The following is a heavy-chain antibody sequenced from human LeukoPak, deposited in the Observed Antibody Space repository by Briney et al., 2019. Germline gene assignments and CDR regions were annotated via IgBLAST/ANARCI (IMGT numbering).Heavy chain of an antibody. CDR3: ARDLLAAAGTGNYYYYMDV. CDR2: IYSGGST. CDR1: GFTVSSNY. Sequence: GGSLRLSCAASGFTVSSNYMSWVRQAPGKGLEWVSVIYSGGSTYYADSVKGRFTISRDKSKNTLYLQMNSLRAEDTAVYYCARDLLAAAGTGNYYYYMDVWGKGTTVTVSS. D-gene: IGHD6-13*01. V-gene: IGHV3-53*01. J-gene: IGHJ6*03.